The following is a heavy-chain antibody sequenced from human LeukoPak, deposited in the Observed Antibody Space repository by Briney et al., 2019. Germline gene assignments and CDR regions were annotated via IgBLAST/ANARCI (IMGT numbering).Heavy chain of an antibody. Sequence: ASVKVSCKASGYTFTSYGISWVRQAPGQGLEWMGWICAYNGNTNYAQKVQGRVTMTTDTATSTVYMELRSLRSDDTAVYYCARGLSISSPDHFDYWGQGTPVTVSS. CDR3: ARGLSISSPDHFDY. CDR1: GYTFTSYG. V-gene: IGHV1-18*01. CDR2: ICAYNGNT. D-gene: IGHD6-6*01. J-gene: IGHJ4*02.